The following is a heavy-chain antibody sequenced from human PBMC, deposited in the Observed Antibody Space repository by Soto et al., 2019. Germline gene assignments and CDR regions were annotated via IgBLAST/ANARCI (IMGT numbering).Heavy chain of an antibody. J-gene: IGHJ4*02. Sequence: GGSLRLSCAASGFTFSNAWMNWVRQAPGKGLEWVGRIKSKTDGGTTDYAAPVKGRFTISRDDSKNTLYLQMNSLKTEDTAVYYCTTISPELYCTNGVCLQAWSDDIDYWGQGT. CDR3: TTISPELYCTNGVCLQAWSDDIDY. V-gene: IGHV3-15*07. CDR2: IKSKTDGGTT. CDR1: GFTFSNAW. D-gene: IGHD2-8*01.